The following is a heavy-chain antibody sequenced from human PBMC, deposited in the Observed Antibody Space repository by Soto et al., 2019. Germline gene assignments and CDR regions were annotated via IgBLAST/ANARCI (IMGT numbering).Heavy chain of an antibody. J-gene: IGHJ6*02. V-gene: IGHV3-30-3*01. CDR3: ARDLGAVGNYYYYGMDV. CDR1: GFTFSSYA. CDR2: ISYDGSNK. D-gene: IGHD3-16*01. Sequence: GGSLRLSCAASGFTFSSYAMHWVRQAPGKGLEWVAVISYDGSNKYYADSVKGRFIISRDNSKNTPYLQMNSLRAEDTAVYYCARDLGAVGNYYYYGMDVWGQGTTVTVSS.